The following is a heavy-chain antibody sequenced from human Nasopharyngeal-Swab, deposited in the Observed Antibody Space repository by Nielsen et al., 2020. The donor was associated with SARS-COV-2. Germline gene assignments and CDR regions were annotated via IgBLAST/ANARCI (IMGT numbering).Heavy chain of an antibody. CDR2: IRSKANSYAT. D-gene: IGHD3-3*01. V-gene: IGHV3-73*01. Sequence: GGSLRLSCAASGFTFSGSAMHWVRQASGKGLGWVGRIRSKANSYATAYAASVKGRFTISRDDSKNTAYLQMNSLKTEDTAVYYCTRESPSYYDFWSATDYWGQGTLVTVSS. CDR3: TRESPSYYDFWSATDY. J-gene: IGHJ4*02. CDR1: GFTFSGSA.